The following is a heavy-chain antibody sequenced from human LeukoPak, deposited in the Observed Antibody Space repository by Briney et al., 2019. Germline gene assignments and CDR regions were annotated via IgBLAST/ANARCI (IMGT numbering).Heavy chain of an antibody. Sequence: ASVKVSCKASGYTFTSYDIHWVRQATGQGLEWMGWMNPNSGNTGYAQKFQGRVTMTRNTSISTAYMELSSLRSEDTAVYYCARDVPMIKLKRKVRWFDPWGQGTLVTVSS. CDR3: ARDVPMIKLKRKVRWFDP. J-gene: IGHJ5*02. V-gene: IGHV1-8*01. CDR2: MNPNSGNT. D-gene: IGHD3-22*01. CDR1: GYTFTSYD.